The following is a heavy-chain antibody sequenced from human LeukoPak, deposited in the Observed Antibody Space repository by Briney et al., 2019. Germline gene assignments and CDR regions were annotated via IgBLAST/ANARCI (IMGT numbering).Heavy chain of an antibody. V-gene: IGHV4-39*01. CDR3: ARLGRVAGTEPFDY. D-gene: IGHD6-19*01. CDR2: IYYSGST. Sequence: SETLSLTCTVSGGSISSSSYYWGWIRQPPGKGLEWIGSIYYSGSTYYDPSLKSRVTISVDTSKNQFSLKLSSVTAADTAVYYCARLGRVAGTEPFDYWGQGTPVTVSS. J-gene: IGHJ4*02. CDR1: GGSISSSSYY.